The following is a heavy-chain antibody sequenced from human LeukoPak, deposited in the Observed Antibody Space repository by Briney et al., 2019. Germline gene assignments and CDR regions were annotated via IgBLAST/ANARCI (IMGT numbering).Heavy chain of an antibody. CDR1: DDSISSSSYY. V-gene: IGHV4-39*01. CDR3: ARQSTSMSTC. CDR2: IYYSGTT. D-gene: IGHD3-3*02. Sequence: SETLSLTCAVSDDSISSSSYYWGWIRQRPEEGLEWIGSIYYSGTTYYNPSLKSRVTIYVDTSKNQFSLKLSSVTAADTALYFCARQSTSMSTCWGQGTLVTVSS. J-gene: IGHJ4*02.